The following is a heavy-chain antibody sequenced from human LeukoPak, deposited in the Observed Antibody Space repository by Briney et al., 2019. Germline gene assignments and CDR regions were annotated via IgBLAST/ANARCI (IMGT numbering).Heavy chain of an antibody. J-gene: IGHJ4*02. V-gene: IGHV3-23*01. CDR2: IIVSGTT. Sequence: GGSLRLSCAASGFTFSSFSMTWVRQAPRKGLEWVSSIIVSGTTYYADSVKGRFTISRDSFRGTLFLQMDSLRVEDTAVYFCAKGSVGNADFASWGQGALVTVSS. CDR3: AKGSVGNADFAS. CDR1: GFTFSSFS.